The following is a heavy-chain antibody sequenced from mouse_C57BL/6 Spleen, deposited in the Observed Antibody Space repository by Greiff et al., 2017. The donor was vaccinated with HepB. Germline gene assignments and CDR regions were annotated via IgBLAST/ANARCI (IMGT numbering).Heavy chain of an antibody. CDR1: GFTFSDYG. CDR2: ISSGSSTI. J-gene: IGHJ4*01. D-gene: IGHD4-1*01. CDR3: ATNWEGVYAMDY. Sequence: EVQLVESGGGLVKPGGSLKLSCAASGFTFSDYGMHWVRQAPEKGLEWVAYISSGSSTIYYADTVKGRFTISRDNAKNTLLLQMTSLRSEDTAMYYCATNWEGVYAMDYWGQGTSVTVSS. V-gene: IGHV5-17*01.